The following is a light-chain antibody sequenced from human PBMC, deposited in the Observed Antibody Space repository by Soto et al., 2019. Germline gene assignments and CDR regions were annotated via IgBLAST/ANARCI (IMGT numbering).Light chain of an antibody. J-gene: IGKJ1*01. CDR3: QQYGSSPLT. CDR1: QSVSSSY. V-gene: IGKV3-20*01. Sequence: EIVLTQSPGTLSLSPGERATLSCRASQSVSSSYLAWYQQKPGQAPRLLIYGASSRATGIRDRFSGSGSGTDFTLTSSRLEPEDFAVYYCQQYGSSPLTFGQGTKVEIK. CDR2: GAS.